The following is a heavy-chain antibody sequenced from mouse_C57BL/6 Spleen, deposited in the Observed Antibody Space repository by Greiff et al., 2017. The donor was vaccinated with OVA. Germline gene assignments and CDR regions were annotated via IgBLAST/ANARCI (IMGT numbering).Heavy chain of an antibody. Sequence: VQLQQPGAELVMPGASVKLSCKASGYTFTSYWMHWVKQRPGQGLEWIGEIDPSDSYTNYNQKFKGKSTLTVDKSSSTAYMQLSSLTSEDSAVYYCARPPNYDLYYFDYWGQGTTLTVSS. CDR1: GYTFTSYW. V-gene: IGHV1-69*01. CDR2: IDPSDSYT. J-gene: IGHJ2*01. D-gene: IGHD2-4*01. CDR3: ARPPNYDLYYFDY.